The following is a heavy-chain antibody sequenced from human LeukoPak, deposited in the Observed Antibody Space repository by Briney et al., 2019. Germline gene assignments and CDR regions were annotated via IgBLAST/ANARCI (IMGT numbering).Heavy chain of an antibody. J-gene: IGHJ4*02. CDR2: INPNSGGT. Sequence: ASVKVSCKASGYTFTGYYMHWVRQAPGQGLEWMGWINPNSGGTNYARKFQGRVTMTRDTSISTAYMELSRLRSDDTAVYYCARDYGPDLGHWGQGTLVTVSS. CDR3: ARDYGPDLGH. D-gene: IGHD3-16*01. V-gene: IGHV1-2*02. CDR1: GYTFTGYY.